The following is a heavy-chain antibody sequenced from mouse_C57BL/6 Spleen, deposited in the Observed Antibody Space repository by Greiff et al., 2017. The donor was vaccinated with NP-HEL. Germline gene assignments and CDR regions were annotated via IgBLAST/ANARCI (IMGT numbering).Heavy chain of an antibody. V-gene: IGHV1-80*01. CDR3: ARGGYLNFSFAY. CDR1: GYAFSSYG. CDR2: VYPGEGDT. D-gene: IGHD2-2*01. Sequence: VQLQESGAERGKTGASVKISCKASGYAFSSYGMKWVKQRHGKGREGRGEVYPGEGDTNYNGKFKGKATLTADKSSSTAYMQLSSLTSEDSAVYFCARGGYLNFSFAYWGQGTLVTVSA. J-gene: IGHJ3*01.